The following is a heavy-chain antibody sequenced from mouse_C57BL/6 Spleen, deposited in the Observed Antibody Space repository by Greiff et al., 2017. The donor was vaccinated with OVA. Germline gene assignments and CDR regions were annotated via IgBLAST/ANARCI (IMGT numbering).Heavy chain of an antibody. CDR2: ISGGGGNT. CDR1: GFTFSSYT. Sequence: EVKVEESGGGLVKPGGSLKLSCAASGFTFSSYTMSWVRQTPEKRLEWVATISGGGGNTYYPASVQGRFTISRDNAKNTLYLQMRSLRSEDTALYYCARTKDYAMDYWGQGTSVTVSS. CDR3: ARTKDYAMDY. V-gene: IGHV5-9*01. J-gene: IGHJ4*01.